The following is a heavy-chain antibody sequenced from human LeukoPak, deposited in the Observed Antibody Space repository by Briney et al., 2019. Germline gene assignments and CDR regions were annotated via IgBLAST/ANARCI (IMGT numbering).Heavy chain of an antibody. CDR1: GGSFSGYY. D-gene: IGHD2-2*01. V-gene: IGHV4-34*01. CDR3: ARHDRDCSSTSCYHYMDV. Sequence: SQTLSLTCAVYGGSFSGYYWSWIRQPPGKGLEWIGEINHSGSTNYNPSLKSRVTISVDTSKNQFSLKLSSVTAADTAVYYCARHDRDCSSTSCYHYMDVWGKGTTVTVSS. J-gene: IGHJ6*03. CDR2: INHSGST.